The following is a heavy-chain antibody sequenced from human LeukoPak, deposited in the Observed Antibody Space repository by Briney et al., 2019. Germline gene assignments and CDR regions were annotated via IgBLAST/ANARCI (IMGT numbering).Heavy chain of an antibody. D-gene: IGHD5-18*01. CDR3: ARDWRYSYGLGAFDI. J-gene: IGHJ3*02. CDR2: IYYSGST. V-gene: IGHV4-59*01. CDR1: GDSINSNY. Sequence: SETLSLTCSVSGDSINSNYWSWMRQPPGKGLEWIGYIYYSGSTNYNPSLKSRVTISVDTSKNQFSLKLSSVTAADTAVYYCARDWRYSYGLGAFDIWGQGTMVTVSS.